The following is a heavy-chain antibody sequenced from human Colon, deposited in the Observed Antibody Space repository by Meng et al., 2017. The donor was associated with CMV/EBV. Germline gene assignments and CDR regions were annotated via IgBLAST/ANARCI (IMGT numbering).Heavy chain of an antibody. Sequence: AASGCTFSSYSMNWVRQAPGKGLEWVSSISSSSGYIYYADSVKGRFTISRDNAKNSLYLQMNSLRAEDTAVYYCARVQTSDLNWFDPWGQGTLVTVSS. D-gene: IGHD3-10*01. CDR2: ISSSSGYI. V-gene: IGHV3-21*01. CDR1: GCTFSSYS. J-gene: IGHJ5*02. CDR3: ARVQTSDLNWFDP.